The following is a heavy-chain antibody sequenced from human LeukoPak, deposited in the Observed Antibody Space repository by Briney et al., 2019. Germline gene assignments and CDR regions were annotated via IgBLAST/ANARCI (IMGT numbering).Heavy chain of an antibody. CDR2: ISWNSGSI. CDR1: GFSFDDYA. Sequence: PGRSLRLSCAASGFSFDDYAMHWVRQAPGKGLEWVSGISWNSGSIDYVGSVKGRFTISRDNAKNSLYLQMTSLRPEDTAFYYCAKGTGRYWTFLDYWGQGILVTVSS. CDR3: AKGTGRYWTFLDY. J-gene: IGHJ4*02. D-gene: IGHD1-1*01. V-gene: IGHV3-9*01.